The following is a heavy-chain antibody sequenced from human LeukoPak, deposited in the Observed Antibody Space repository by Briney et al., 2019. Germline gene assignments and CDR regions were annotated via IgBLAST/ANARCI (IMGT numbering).Heavy chain of an antibody. D-gene: IGHD2-8*01. CDR2: IYYSGST. V-gene: IGHV4-39*01. CDR1: SGSISSSNYF. Sequence: SETLSLTCTVSSGSISSSNYFWGWIRQTPGKGLEWIGSIYYSGSTYYNPSLKSRVTISVDTSKNQFSLKLRSVTAADTAVYYCARRFSVTNSLYRPFDYWGHGILVTVSS. CDR3: ARRFSVTNSLYRPFDY. J-gene: IGHJ4*01.